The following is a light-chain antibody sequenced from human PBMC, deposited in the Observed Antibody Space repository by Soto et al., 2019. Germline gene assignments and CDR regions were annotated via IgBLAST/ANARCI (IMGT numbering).Light chain of an antibody. CDR1: SSDVGSYNL. CDR3: CSYAGSSTGHVV. Sequence: QSVLTQPASVSGSPGQSITISCTGTSSDVGSYNLVSWYQQHPGKAPKLMIYEGSKRPSGVSNRFSGSKSGNTASLTISGLQAEDEADYYCCSYAGSSTGHVVFGGGTQLTVL. V-gene: IGLV2-23*01. CDR2: EGS. J-gene: IGLJ2*01.